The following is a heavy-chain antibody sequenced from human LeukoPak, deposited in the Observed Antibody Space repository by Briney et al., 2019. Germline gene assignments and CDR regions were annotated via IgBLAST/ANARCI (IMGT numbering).Heavy chain of an antibody. V-gene: IGHV4-59*01. CDR1: GGSIGSYY. CDR3: ARGSRGSAFDI. J-gene: IGHJ3*02. Sequence: SETLSLTCTVSGGSIGSYYWSWIRQPPGKGLEWIGYIYYSGSTNYNPSLKSRVTISVDTSKNQFSLKLSSVTAADTAVYYCARGSRGSAFDIWGQGTMVTVSS. D-gene: IGHD2-15*01. CDR2: IYYSGST.